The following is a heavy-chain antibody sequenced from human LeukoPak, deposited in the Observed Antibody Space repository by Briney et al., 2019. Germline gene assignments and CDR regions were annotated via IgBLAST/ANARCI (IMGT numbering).Heavy chain of an antibody. CDR1: GGSISSRKYY. CDR3: ARGLWDIGDIVVVPAAKYYFDY. V-gene: IGHV4-39*07. Sequence: SETLSLTCTVSGGSISSRKYYWGWIRQPPGKGLEWIGEINHSGSTNYNPSLKSRVTISVDTSKNQFSLKLSSVTAADTAVYYCARGLWDIGDIVVVPAAKYYFDYWGQGTLVTVSS. CDR2: INHSGST. J-gene: IGHJ4*02. D-gene: IGHD2-2*01.